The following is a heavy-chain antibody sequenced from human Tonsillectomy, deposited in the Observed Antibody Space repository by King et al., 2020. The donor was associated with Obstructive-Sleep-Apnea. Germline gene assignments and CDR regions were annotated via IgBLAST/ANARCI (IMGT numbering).Heavy chain of an antibody. V-gene: IGHV4-39*01. CDR1: GGSLSSSSYY. D-gene: IGHD1-14*01. CDR2: TYYRGTT. Sequence: PLQESGPGLVKPSETLSLTCTVSGGSLSSSSYYWGWIRQPPGKGLEGIGGTYYRGTTYSNPSLKSRPPISVDPSKNQCSLRLGPVTAADTALYYCATHTTAWRPVDSWGQGTLVTVSS. J-gene: IGHJ4*02. CDR3: ATHTTAWRPVDS.